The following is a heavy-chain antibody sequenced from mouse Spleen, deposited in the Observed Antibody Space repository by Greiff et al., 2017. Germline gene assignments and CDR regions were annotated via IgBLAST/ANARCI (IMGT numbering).Heavy chain of an antibody. CDR2: IFPGSGST. CDR3: ARDLPQVITTVVAWDWYFDV. J-gene: IGHJ1*03. D-gene: IGHD1-1*01. CDR1: GYTFTDYY. Sequence: QVQLKQSGPELVKPGASVKISCKASGYTFTDYYINWVKQRPGQGLEWIGWIFPGSGSTYYNEKFKGKATLTVDKSSSTAYMLLSSLTSEDSAVYFCARDLPQVITTVVAWDWYFDVWGTGTTVTVSS. V-gene: IGHV1-75*01.